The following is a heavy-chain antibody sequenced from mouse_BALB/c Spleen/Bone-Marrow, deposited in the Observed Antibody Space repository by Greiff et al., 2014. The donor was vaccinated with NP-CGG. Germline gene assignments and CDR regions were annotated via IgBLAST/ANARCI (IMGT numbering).Heavy chain of an antibody. CDR1: GYSFTGYS. Sequence: VQLQQPGPELVKPGASMKISCKASGYSFTGYSMNWVKQSHGKNLEWIGLISPYNGGTGYNQKFKGKATITVDKSSSTAYMELLSLTSEDSAVYYCARDYDYGNYAMDYWGQGTSVTVSS. V-gene: IGHV1-18*01. CDR3: ARDYDYGNYAMDY. CDR2: ISPYNGGT. J-gene: IGHJ4*01. D-gene: IGHD2-4*01.